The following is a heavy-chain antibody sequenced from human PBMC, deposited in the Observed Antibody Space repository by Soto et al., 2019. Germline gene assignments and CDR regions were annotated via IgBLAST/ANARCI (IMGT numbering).Heavy chain of an antibody. CDR3: AKESYNRRKDFDY. D-gene: IGHD3-10*01. Sequence: SETLSLTCTVSDGSISSYYWSWIRQPPGKGLEWIGYIYYSGSTNYNPSLKSRVTISVDTSKNQFSLKLSSVTAADTALYYCAKESYNRRKDFDYWGQGTLVTVSS. CDR2: IYYSGST. V-gene: IGHV4-59*01. CDR1: DGSISSYY. J-gene: IGHJ4*02.